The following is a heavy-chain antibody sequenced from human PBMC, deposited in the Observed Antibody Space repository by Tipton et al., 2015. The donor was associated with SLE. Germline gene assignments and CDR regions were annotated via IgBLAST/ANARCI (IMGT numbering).Heavy chain of an antibody. D-gene: IGHD3/OR15-3a*01. V-gene: IGHV4-34*10. CDR3: ARDFVGPYYYYYMDV. Sequence: LRLSCAVYGGSFNDYYWSWIRQPPGKGLEWIGEVTQSGATNYNPSRESRVTMSVDTSKNQFSLNLSSVTAADTAVYFCARDFVGPYYYYYMDVWGKGTTVTVSS. CDR1: GGSFNDYY. J-gene: IGHJ6*03. CDR2: VTQSGAT.